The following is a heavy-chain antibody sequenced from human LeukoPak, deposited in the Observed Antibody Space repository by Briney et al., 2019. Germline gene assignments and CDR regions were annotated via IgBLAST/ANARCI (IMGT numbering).Heavy chain of an antibody. CDR3: ARAGKPARDDNWFDS. V-gene: IGHV3-20*04. D-gene: IGHD2-2*01. CDR1: GFTFSSYA. Sequence: PGGSLRLSCAASGFTFSSYAMSWVRQAPGKGLEWVSGINWNGGSTGYADSVKGRFTISRDNAKNSLYLQMNSLRAEDTAVYYCARAGKPARDDNWFDSWGQGTLVTVSS. J-gene: IGHJ5*01. CDR2: INWNGGST.